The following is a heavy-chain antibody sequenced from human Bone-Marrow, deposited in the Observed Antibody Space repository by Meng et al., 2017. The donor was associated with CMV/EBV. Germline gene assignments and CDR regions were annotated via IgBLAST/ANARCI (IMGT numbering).Heavy chain of an antibody. J-gene: IGHJ4*02. CDR1: GFSLRTYP. Sequence: GESLKISCAASGFSLRTYPVHWVRQAPGKGLEYVSSISSDGRSTNYADSVRGRFTSSRDNSKNTVDLQMGSLRADDTAVYYCGKVGYSGSSYYSDYWGQGTLVTVSS. D-gene: IGHD1-26*01. CDR3: GKVGYSGSSYYSDY. V-gene: IGHV3-64*02. CDR2: ISSDGRST.